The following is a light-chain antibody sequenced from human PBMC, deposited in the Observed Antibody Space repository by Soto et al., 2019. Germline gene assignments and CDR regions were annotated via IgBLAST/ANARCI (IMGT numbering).Light chain of an antibody. J-gene: IGKJ3*01. CDR1: QSVSSSY. Sequence: EIVLTQSPGTLSLSPGEGATLSCRASQSVSSSYLAWYQLKPGQAPRLLIYGASSRATGIPDRFSGSGSGTDFTLTISRLEPEDFAVYYCQQYDSSPPLFTFGPGTKVDFK. CDR2: GAS. CDR3: QQYDSSPPLFT. V-gene: IGKV3-20*01.